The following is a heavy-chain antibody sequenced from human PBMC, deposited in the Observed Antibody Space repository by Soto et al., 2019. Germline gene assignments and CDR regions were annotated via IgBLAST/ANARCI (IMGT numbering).Heavy chain of an antibody. D-gene: IGHD3-3*01. Sequence: GGSLRLSCAASGFTFSTYAMNWVRQAPGKGLEWVANINQDESEKYYVDSVKGRFTISRDNAKNSLYLQMNSLRAEDTALYYCARVGPLRFLGSWGQGTLVTVSS. CDR1: GFTFSTYA. CDR3: ARVGPLRFLGS. V-gene: IGHV3-7*01. CDR2: INQDESEK. J-gene: IGHJ5*02.